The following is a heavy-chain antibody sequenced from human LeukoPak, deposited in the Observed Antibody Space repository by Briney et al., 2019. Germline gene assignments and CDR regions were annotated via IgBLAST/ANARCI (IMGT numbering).Heavy chain of an antibody. CDR1: GYTFTNYY. V-gene: IGHV1-46*01. Sequence: ASVKVSCKASGYTFTNYYMHWVRQAPGQGLEWMGIINPSGGSTSYAQKFQGRVTMTRNTSISTAYMELSSLRSEDTAVYYCARGSGYSSSWYWGTGWGQGTLVTVSS. CDR3: ARGSGYSSSWYWGTG. J-gene: IGHJ4*02. D-gene: IGHD6-13*01. CDR2: INPSGGST.